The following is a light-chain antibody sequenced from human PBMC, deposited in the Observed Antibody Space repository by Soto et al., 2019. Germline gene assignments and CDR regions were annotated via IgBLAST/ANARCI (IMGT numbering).Light chain of an antibody. J-gene: IGKJ2*01. CDR2: GAS. Sequence: EIVLTQSPGTLSLSPGERATLSCRASQSVISAYLAWYQQKPGQAPRLLIFGASSRATGIPDRFSGSGSGIDLTLPISSLEPEDFAVYYCQHYGRSPYTFGQGTKLEIK. CDR1: QSVISAY. CDR3: QHYGRSPYT. V-gene: IGKV3-20*01.